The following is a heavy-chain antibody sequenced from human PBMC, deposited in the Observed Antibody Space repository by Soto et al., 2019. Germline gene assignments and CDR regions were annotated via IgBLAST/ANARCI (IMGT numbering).Heavy chain of an antibody. Sequence: GASVKVSCKASGYPFRSYAISWVRQAPGQGPEWMGWISTYTGNTNYPQKLQGRVTMTTDTSTSTAYMELRSLRSDDTAMYYCVRSDSTHPGGWFDAWGQGTLVTVSS. D-gene: IGHD2-2*01. CDR3: VRSDSTHPGGWFDA. CDR1: GYPFRSYA. J-gene: IGHJ5*02. V-gene: IGHV1-18*04. CDR2: ISTYTGNT.